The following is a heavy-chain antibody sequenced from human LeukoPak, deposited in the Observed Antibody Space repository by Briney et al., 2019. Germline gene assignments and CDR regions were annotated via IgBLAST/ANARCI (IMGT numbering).Heavy chain of an antibody. CDR2: IYYSGST. Sequence: SETLSLTCTVSGGSISSYYCSWIRQPPGKGLEWIGYIYYSGSTNYNPSLKSRVTISVDTSKNQFSLKLSSVTAADTAVYYCARVRYSSGWYLLAFDYWGQGTLVTVSS. CDR1: GGSISSYY. D-gene: IGHD6-19*01. CDR3: ARVRYSSGWYLLAFDY. V-gene: IGHV4-59*01. J-gene: IGHJ4*02.